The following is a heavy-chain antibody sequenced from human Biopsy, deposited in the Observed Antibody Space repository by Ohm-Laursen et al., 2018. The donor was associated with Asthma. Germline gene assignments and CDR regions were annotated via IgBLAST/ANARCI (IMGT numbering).Heavy chain of an antibody. V-gene: IGHV4-39*01. CDR3: VRGSSSWHHGPFHYYYGLDV. CDR2: IYYSGTT. CDR1: GGSTSSEDYY. D-gene: IGHD6-13*01. Sequence: TLSLTWTVSGGSTSSEDYYWGWIRQPPGKGLEWIGSIYYSGTTYYNPSLESRVTVSADTSKNQFSLKLTSVTAADTAVYYCVRGSSSWHHGPFHYYYGLDVWGQGTTATVSS. J-gene: IGHJ6*02.